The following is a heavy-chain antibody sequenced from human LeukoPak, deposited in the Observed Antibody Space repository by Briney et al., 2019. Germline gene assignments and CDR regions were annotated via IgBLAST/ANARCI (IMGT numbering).Heavy chain of an antibody. D-gene: IGHD2-15*01. CDR1: GFTFSDSA. J-gene: IGHJ4*02. Sequence: GGSLRLSCAASGFTFSDSAMSWVRQAPGKGLEWVSIISGSGTVTYYADSVKGRFTISRDNSKNTLYLQMNSLRAEDTAVYYCAKTSVGEGRIIASGYFDNWGQGTLVTVSS. CDR3: AKTSVGEGRIIASGYFDN. CDR2: ISGSGTVT. V-gene: IGHV3-23*01.